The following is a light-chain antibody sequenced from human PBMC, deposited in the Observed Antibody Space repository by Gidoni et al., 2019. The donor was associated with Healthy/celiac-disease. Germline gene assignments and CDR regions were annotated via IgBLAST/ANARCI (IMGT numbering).Light chain of an antibody. V-gene: IGKV3-11*01. CDR1: QSVSSY. Sequence: EIVLTQSPATLSLSPGERATLSCRASQSVSSYFAWYQQKPGQAPRLLIYDASNRATGIPARFSGSGARTDFTLTIRSLEPEDFAVYYCQQRSNWPPALTFGGWTQVEIK. CDR2: DAS. J-gene: IGKJ4*01. CDR3: QQRSNWPPALT.